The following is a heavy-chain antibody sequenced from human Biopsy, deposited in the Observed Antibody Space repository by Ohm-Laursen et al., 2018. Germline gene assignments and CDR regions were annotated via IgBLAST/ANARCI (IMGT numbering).Heavy chain of an antibody. D-gene: IGHD3-9*01. CDR2: ITSSGAST. CDR1: GFTLSTYA. Sequence: SLRLSCSASGFTLSTYAMSWVRQAPGKGLEWVSSITSSGASTDFADSVKGRFTISRDNSKNTLYLQMKSLRTEDTAVYYCAKGPPTILSSFDYWGQGTLVTVSS. V-gene: IGHV3-23*01. CDR3: AKGPPTILSSFDY. J-gene: IGHJ4*02.